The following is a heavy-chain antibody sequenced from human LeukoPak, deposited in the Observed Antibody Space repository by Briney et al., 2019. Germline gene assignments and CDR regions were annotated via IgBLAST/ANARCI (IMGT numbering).Heavy chain of an antibody. J-gene: IGHJ4*02. CDR3: ARGSGRFLEWLLFLDY. V-gene: IGHV3-30*02. CDR2: VQVDGSHK. CDR1: GFAFSTYG. Sequence: GGSLRLSCATSGFAFSTYGMHWVRRAPGKGLEWVALVQVDGSHKYYADSVKGRFTISRDNSKNTLYLQMNSLRAEDTAVYYCARGSGRFLEWLLFLDYWGQGTLVTVSS. D-gene: IGHD3-3*01.